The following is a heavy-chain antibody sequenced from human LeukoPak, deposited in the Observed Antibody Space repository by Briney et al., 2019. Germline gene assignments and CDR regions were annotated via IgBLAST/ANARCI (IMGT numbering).Heavy chain of an antibody. CDR2: IYPGDSDT. D-gene: IGHD6-19*01. CDR1: GYSFTSYW. CDR3: ARPRISSGWLFDY. J-gene: IGHJ4*02. V-gene: IGHV5-51*01. Sequence: GESLKISCKGSGYSFTSYWIGWVRQMPGKGLEWMGIIYPGDSDTRYSPSFQGQVTISADKSISTPYLQWSSLKASDTAMYYCARPRISSGWLFDYWGQGTLVTVSS.